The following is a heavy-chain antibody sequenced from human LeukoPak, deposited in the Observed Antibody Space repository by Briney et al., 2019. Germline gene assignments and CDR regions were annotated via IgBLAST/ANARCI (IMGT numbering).Heavy chain of an antibody. CDR1: GGSISSYY. D-gene: IGHD1-14*01. CDR2: IYSTGST. V-gene: IGHV4-59*08. Sequence: PSETLSLTCTVSGGSISSYYWSWIRQPPGKGLEWIGYIYSTGSTNYNPSLQSRVTISVDTSKNQFSLKLSSVTAADTAVYYCATGGPKIYWGQGALVTVSS. J-gene: IGHJ4*02. CDR3: ATGGPKIY.